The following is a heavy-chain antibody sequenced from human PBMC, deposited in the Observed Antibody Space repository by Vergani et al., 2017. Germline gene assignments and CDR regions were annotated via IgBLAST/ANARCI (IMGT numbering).Heavy chain of an antibody. V-gene: IGHV3-30*02. D-gene: IGHD4-17*01. CDR2: IRDDGSNK. CDR3: AKEGALNDYGDDAFDY. CDR1: GFTFSSYG. J-gene: IGHJ4*02. Sequence: QVQLVESGGGVVQPGRSLRLSCAASGFTFSSYGMHWVRQAPGKGLEWVAFIRDDGSNKDYADSVKGRFTISRDNSKNTLYLQMNSLRAEDTAVYYCAKEGALNDYGDDAFDYWGQGTLVTVSS.